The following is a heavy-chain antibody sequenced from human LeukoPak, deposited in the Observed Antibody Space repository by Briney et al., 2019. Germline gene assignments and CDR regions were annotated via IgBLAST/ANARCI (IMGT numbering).Heavy chain of an antibody. CDR1: GFTFSSYA. CDR2: ISNDGSNK. Sequence: GGSLRLSCAASGFTFSSYAMHWVRQAPGKGLEWVTVISNDGSNKYYADSVKGRFTISRDNSKNTPYLQMNSLRAEDTAVYYCARDFSGASRIDYWGQGALVTVSS. J-gene: IGHJ4*02. CDR3: ARDFSGASRIDY. D-gene: IGHD4/OR15-4a*01. V-gene: IGHV3-30-3*01.